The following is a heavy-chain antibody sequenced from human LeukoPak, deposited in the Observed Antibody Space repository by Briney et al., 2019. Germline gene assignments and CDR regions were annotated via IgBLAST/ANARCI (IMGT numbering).Heavy chain of an antibody. CDR2: INHSGST. CDR3: ARDQAGSGRYNWFDP. CDR1: GGSFSGYY. D-gene: IGHD3-10*01. J-gene: IGHJ5*02. Sequence: SETLSLTCAVYGGSFSGYYWSWIRQPPGKGLEWIGEINHSGSTNYNPSLKSRVTISVDTSKNQFSLKLTSVTAADTAVYYCARDQAGSGRYNWFDPRGQGTLVTVSS. V-gene: IGHV4-34*01.